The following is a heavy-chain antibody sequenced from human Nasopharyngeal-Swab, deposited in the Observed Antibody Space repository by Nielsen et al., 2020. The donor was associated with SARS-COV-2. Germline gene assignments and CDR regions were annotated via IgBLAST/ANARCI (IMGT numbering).Heavy chain of an antibody. V-gene: IGHV4-31*03. J-gene: IGHJ3*01. Sequence: SETLSLTCTVFGGPISSGGYFWSWIRQHPGKGLEWIGYIHYTGNTYHNPSLESRLTISLDTSQNQFSLRLSSVTAADTAVYYCAREVIEQAVSDAFDFWGQGTMVTVSS. CDR3: AREVIEQAVSDAFDF. CDR2: IHYTGNT. CDR1: GGPISSGGYF. D-gene: IGHD3-16*02.